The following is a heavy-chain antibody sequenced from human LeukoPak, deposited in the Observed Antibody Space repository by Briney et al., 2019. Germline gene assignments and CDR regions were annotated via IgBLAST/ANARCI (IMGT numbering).Heavy chain of an antibody. CDR3: AKGTLKYYFDY. J-gene: IGHJ4*02. Sequence: GGSLRLSCAASGFTFSTYAMNWVRQAPGKGLEWVSIISGGGGSTYYADSLKGRFTISRDNSKNTLYLQMNSLRAEDTAVYYCAKGTLKYYFDYWGQGTLVTVSS. V-gene: IGHV3-23*01. CDR2: ISGGGGST. CDR1: GFTFSTYA.